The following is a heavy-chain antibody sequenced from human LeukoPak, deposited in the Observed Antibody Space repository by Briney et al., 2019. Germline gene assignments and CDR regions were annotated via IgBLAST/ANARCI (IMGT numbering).Heavy chain of an antibody. Sequence: ASVKVSCKASGGTFSSYAISWVRQAPGQGLEWMGGIIPIFGTANYAQKFQGRVTITADESTSTAYMELSSLRSEDTAVYYCARAAGLRFLEWLEGFDYWGQGTLVTVSS. CDR2: IIPIFGTA. J-gene: IGHJ4*02. D-gene: IGHD3-3*01. V-gene: IGHV1-69*13. CDR1: GGTFSSYA. CDR3: ARAAGLRFLEWLEGFDY.